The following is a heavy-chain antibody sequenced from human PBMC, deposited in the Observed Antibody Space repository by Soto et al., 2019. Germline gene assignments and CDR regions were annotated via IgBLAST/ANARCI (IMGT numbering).Heavy chain of an antibody. D-gene: IGHD6-19*01. J-gene: IGHJ4*02. CDR2: ISGSGGST. CDR1: GFTFIGYA. V-gene: IGHV3-23*01. CDR3: AKDPEQWPTDYFDY. Sequence: EVQLLESGGGLVQPGGSLRLSCAASGFTFIGYAMSWVRQAAGKGLEWVAAISGSGGSTYYADSVKGRFTISRDNSRNALYLQMNSLRAEDTAVYYCAKDPEQWPTDYFDYWGQGTLVTVSS.